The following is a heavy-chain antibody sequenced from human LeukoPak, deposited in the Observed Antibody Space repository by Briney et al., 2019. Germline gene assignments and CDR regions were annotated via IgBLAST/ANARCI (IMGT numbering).Heavy chain of an antibody. CDR3: ARIRGVMPYYYMDV. J-gene: IGHJ6*03. CDR2: INPNSGGT. CDR1: GYTFTGYY. V-gene: IGHV1-2*02. D-gene: IGHD3-10*01. Sequence: ASVKVSCKASGYTFTGYYMHWVRQAPGQGLEWMGWINPNSGGTNYAQKFQGRVTMTRDTSISTAYMELSRLRSDDTAVYYCARIRGVMPYYYMDVWGKGTTVTVSS.